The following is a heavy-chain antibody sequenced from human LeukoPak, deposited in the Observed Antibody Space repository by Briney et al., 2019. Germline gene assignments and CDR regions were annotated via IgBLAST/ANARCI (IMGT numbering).Heavy chain of an antibody. CDR2: VSKDVNSK. CDR3: AKVHYGSGSY. D-gene: IGHD3-10*01. J-gene: IGHJ4*02. Sequence: GGSLRLSCAASGFIFIDYDFHWVRQAPGKGLEWVAIVSKDVNSKYYADSVKGRFTISRDNSKNTLYLQMNGLRAEDTAVYYCAKVHYGSGSYWGQGTLVTVSS. CDR1: GFIFIDYD. V-gene: IGHV3-30*18.